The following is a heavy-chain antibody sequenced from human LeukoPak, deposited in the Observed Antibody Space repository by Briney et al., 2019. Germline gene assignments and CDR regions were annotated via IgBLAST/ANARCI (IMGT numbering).Heavy chain of an antibody. Sequence: GGSLRLSCVGSGFTISNYWMHWVRQAPGTGLVWVSRIHPDGSITAYADSVKGRFTISRDNAKNTLYLQMNSLRAEDTAVYYCAPQQTYSPYNWFDPWGQGTLVTVSS. D-gene: IGHD5-12*01. J-gene: IGHJ5*02. CDR3: APQQTYSPYNWFDP. CDR2: IHPDGSIT. V-gene: IGHV3-74*03. CDR1: GFTISNYW.